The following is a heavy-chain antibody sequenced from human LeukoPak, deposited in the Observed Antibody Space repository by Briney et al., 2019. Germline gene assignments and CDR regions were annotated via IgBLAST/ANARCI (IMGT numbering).Heavy chain of an antibody. CDR1: GFTFSSYG. CDR2: IRYDGSNK. CDR3: AKDGWSGWYVECYFDY. Sequence: GGSLRLSCAASGFTFSSYGMHWVRQAPGKGLEWVAFIRYDGSNKYYADSVKGRFTISRDNSKNTLYLQMNSLRAEDTAVYYCAKDGWSGWYVECYFDYWGQGTLVTVSS. D-gene: IGHD6-19*01. V-gene: IGHV3-30*02. J-gene: IGHJ4*02.